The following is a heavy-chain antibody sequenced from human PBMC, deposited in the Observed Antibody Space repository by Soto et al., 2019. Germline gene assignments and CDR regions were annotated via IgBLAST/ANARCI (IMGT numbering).Heavy chain of an antibody. CDR1: GGTFSSYA. V-gene: IGHV1-46*03. D-gene: IGHD6-6*01. J-gene: IGHJ5*02. Sequence: ASVKVSCKASGGTFSSYAISWVRQAPGQGLEWMGWINPSGGSTSYAQKFQGRVTMTRDTSTSTVYMELSSLRSEDTAVYYCAREYSSSSIWFDPWGQGTLVTVSS. CDR3: AREYSSSSIWFDP. CDR2: INPSGGST.